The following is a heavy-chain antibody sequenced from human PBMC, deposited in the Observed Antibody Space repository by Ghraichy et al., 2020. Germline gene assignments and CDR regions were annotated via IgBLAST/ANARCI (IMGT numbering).Heavy chain of an antibody. J-gene: IGHJ3*02. V-gene: IGHV4-39*01. CDR3: ASLTFGVVIREVLAAFDI. CDR1: GGSISSSSYY. Sequence: SQTLSLTCTVSGGSISSSSYYWGWIRQPPGKGLEWIGSIYYSGSTYYNPSLKSRVTISVDTSKNQFSLKLSSVTAADTAVYYCASLTFGVVIREVLAAFDIWGQGTMVTVSS. CDR2: IYYSGST. D-gene: IGHD3-3*01.